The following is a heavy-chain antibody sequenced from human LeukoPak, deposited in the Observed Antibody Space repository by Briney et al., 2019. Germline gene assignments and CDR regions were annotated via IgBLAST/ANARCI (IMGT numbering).Heavy chain of an antibody. D-gene: IGHD1-14*01. V-gene: IGHV4-38-2*01. CDR3: ATNRKIGPNYYYYCYMDV. CDR2: ISHSGST. Sequence: SETLSLTCAVSGYSISSGYYWGWIRQPPGKGLEWIGTISHSGSTSYNPSLKSRVTMSVDTSKNQFSLKLSSVTAADTAVYYCATNRKIGPNYYYYCYMDVWGKGTTVTVSS. CDR1: GYSISSGYY. J-gene: IGHJ6*03.